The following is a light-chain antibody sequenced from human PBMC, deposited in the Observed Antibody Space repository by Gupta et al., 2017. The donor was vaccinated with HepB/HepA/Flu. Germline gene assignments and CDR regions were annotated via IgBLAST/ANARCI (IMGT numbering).Light chain of an antibody. J-gene: IGKJ5*01. Sequence: DIALTQSPATLSLSPGVSATLACGASQSGGGRLAWYQQKPGQAPRRLIYDSANRAAGVPARFSGSGFGTDFSLTITYLEPEDFAVYYCQQRDSWPPTFGQGTRLEIK. CDR1: QSGGGR. CDR3: QQRDSWPPT. CDR2: DSA. V-gene: IGKV3-11*01.